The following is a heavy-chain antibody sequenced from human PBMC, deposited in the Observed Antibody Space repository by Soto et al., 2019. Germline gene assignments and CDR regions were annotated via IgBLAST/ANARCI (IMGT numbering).Heavy chain of an antibody. V-gene: IGHV4-30-4*02. CDR3: MTNNGAYSYDSSY. D-gene: IGHD3-22*01. J-gene: IGHJ1*01. CDR2: IFHSGAT. CDR1: VDSIDNDYDC. Sequence: SETVSLTCTVSVDSIDNDYDCWTGIRWRPEHDLEWIGYIFHSGATHYTPSLKARVTLSIHKSRKYFSLDLSSETAADTAVYYCMTNNGAYSYDSSYWGQGTLVTVSS.